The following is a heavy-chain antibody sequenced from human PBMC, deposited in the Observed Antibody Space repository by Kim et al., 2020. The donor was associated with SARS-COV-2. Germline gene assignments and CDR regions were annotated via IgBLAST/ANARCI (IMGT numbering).Heavy chain of an antibody. V-gene: IGHV1-18*01. Sequence: ASVKVSCKASGYTFTSYDISWVRQAPGQGLEWMGLINAYNGNTNYAQKLQGRVTMTTDTSTSTAYMELRSLRSDDTAVYYCARDSVIIVATSLDYWGQGTLVPVSS. CDR1: GYTFTSYD. CDR3: ARDSVIIVATSLDY. J-gene: IGHJ4*02. CDR2: INAYNGNT. D-gene: IGHD5-12*01.